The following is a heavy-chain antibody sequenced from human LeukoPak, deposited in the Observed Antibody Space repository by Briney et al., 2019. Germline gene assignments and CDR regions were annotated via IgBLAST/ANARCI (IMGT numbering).Heavy chain of an antibody. J-gene: IGHJ3*02. V-gene: IGHV1-69*13. CDR3: ARIHHDAFDI. CDR1: GGTFSSYA. CDR2: IIPIFGTA. Sequence: SVKVSCKSSGGTFSSYAISWVRQAPGQGLEWMGGIIPIFGTANYAQKFQGRVTITADESTSTAYMELSSLRSEDTAVYYCARIHHDAFDIWGQGTMVTVSS.